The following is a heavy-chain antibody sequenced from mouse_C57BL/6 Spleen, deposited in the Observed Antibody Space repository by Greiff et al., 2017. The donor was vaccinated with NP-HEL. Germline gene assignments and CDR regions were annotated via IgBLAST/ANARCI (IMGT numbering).Heavy chain of an antibody. Sequence: EVQLVESGGDLVKPGGSLKLSCAASGFTFSSYGMSWVRQTPDKRLEWVATISSGGSYTYYPDSVKGRFTISRDNAKNTLYLQMSSLKSEDTAMYYCARLDYDGDFDYWGQGTTLTVSS. J-gene: IGHJ2*01. V-gene: IGHV5-6*01. D-gene: IGHD2-4*01. CDR1: GFTFSSYG. CDR2: ISSGGSYT. CDR3: ARLDYDGDFDY.